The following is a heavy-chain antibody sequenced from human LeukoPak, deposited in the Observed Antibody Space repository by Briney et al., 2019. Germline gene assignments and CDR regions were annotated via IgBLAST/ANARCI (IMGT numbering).Heavy chain of an antibody. Sequence: GGSLRLSCAASGFTFSSYAMHSVRQAPGKGLEWVAVISYDGSNKYYADSVKGRFTISRDNSKNTLYLQMNSLRAEDTAVYYCASGRRHNQANDYWGQGTLVTVSS. J-gene: IGHJ4*02. D-gene: IGHD1-26*01. CDR2: ISYDGSNK. CDR1: GFTFSSYA. CDR3: ASGRRHNQANDY. V-gene: IGHV3-30*04.